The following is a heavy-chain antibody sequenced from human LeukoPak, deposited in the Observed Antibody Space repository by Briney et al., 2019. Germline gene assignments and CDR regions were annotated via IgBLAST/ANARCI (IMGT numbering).Heavy chain of an antibody. CDR3: ARAAEGVWSGYYFDY. D-gene: IGHD3-3*01. Sequence: GGSLRLSCAASGFTFSSYWMSWVRQAPGKGLEWVANIKQDGSEKYYVDSVKGRFTISRGNAKNSLYLQMNSLRAEDTAVYYCARAAEGVWSGYYFDYWGQGTLVTVSS. J-gene: IGHJ4*02. CDR2: IKQDGSEK. CDR1: GFTFSSYW. V-gene: IGHV3-7*01.